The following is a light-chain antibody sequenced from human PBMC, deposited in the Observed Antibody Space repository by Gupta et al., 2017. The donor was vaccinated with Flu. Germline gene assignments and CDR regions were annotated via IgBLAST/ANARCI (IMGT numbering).Light chain of an antibody. CDR2: DDN. CDR1: SIGSKS. V-gene: IGLV3-21*02. Sequence: YVLTHAPSVSVAPGQAARHTCAGDSIGSKSVHWYQQKPGQAPVLVVYDDNKWPSGIPERVSGSNSGNTATLTISRVEAGDEADYYCQVWDRSSDHHVVVGGGTKLTVL. J-gene: IGLJ2*01. CDR3: QVWDRSSDHHVV.